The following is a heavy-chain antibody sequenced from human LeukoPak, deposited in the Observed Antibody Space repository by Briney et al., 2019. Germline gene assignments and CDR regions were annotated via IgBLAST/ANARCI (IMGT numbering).Heavy chain of an antibody. CDR1: GGSLSSYY. Sequence: SETLSLTCTVSGGSLSSYYWSWIRQPPGKGLEWIGYIYYSGSTNYNPSLKSRVTISVDTSKNQFSLKLSSVTAADTAVYYCARMKSMIPNRYYYGMDVWGQGTTVTVSS. J-gene: IGHJ6*02. V-gene: IGHV4-59*08. D-gene: IGHD3-22*01. CDR2: IYYSGST. CDR3: ARMKSMIPNRYYYGMDV.